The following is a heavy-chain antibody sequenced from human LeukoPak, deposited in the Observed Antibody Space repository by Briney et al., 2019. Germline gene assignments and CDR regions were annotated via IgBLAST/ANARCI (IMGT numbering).Heavy chain of an antibody. CDR1: GGSISSYY. D-gene: IGHD4-17*01. V-gene: IGHV4-4*07. Sequence: SETLSLTXTVSGGSISSYYWSWIRQPAGKGLEWIGRIYTSGSTNYNPSLKSRVTMSVDTSKNQFSLKLSSVTAADTAVYYCARGDFWVYGDYWNAFDIWGQGTMVTVSS. CDR3: ARGDFWVYGDYWNAFDI. CDR2: IYTSGST. J-gene: IGHJ3*02.